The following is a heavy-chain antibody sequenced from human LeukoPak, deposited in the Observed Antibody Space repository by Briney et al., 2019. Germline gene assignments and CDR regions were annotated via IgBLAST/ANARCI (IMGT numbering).Heavy chain of an antibody. CDR1: GYTFTSYG. CDR2: ISAYNGNT. J-gene: IGHJ6*03. Sequence: ASVKVSCKASGYTFTSYGISWVRQAPGQGLEWMGWISAYNGNTNYAQKLQGRVTMTTDTSTSTAYMELRSLRSDYTAVYYCARVGYSSSWYYYYYYMDVWGKGTTVTVSS. D-gene: IGHD6-13*01. V-gene: IGHV1-18*01. CDR3: ARVGYSSSWYYYYYYMDV.